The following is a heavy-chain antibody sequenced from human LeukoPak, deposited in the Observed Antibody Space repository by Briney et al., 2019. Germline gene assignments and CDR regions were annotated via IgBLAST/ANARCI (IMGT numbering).Heavy chain of an antibody. V-gene: IGHV4-59*01. D-gene: IGHD6-19*01. CDR1: GGSISSYY. CDR2: IYYSGST. J-gene: IGHJ4*02. CDR3: ARARGAIAVAGPFDY. Sequence: SETLSLTCTVSGGSISSYYWSWLRQPPGKGLEWGGYIYYSGSTNYNPSLKSRVTISVDTSKNQFSLKLSSVTAADTAVYYCARARGAIAVAGPFDYWGQGTLVTVSS.